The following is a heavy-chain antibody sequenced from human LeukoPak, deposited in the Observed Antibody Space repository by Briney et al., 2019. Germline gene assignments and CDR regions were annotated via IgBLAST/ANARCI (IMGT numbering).Heavy chain of an antibody. CDR2: ISGSGGTM. V-gene: IGHV3-11*01. CDR1: GFTFRSYY. D-gene: IGHD3-3*01. Sequence: GGSLRLSCTASGFTFRSYYMNWIRQAPGRGLEWISYISGSGGTMYYADSVKGRFTISRDNVKNSLYLQMNSLRAGDSAVYYCAKRTYYNFWSGYPTSYYYYYMDVWGKGTTVTVSS. CDR3: AKRTYYNFWSGYPTSYYYYYMDV. J-gene: IGHJ6*03.